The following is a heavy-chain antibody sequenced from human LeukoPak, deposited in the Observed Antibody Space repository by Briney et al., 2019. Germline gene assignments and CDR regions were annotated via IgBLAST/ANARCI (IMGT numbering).Heavy chain of an antibody. CDR1: GYTFTAYY. J-gene: IGHJ4*02. D-gene: IGHD2-21*02. Sequence: ASVKVSCKASGYTFTAYYMHWVRQAPGQGLEWMGWINLNSGGTNYAQNFQGRVTMTRDTSISAAYMELSRLGSDDTAIYYCARVAGGDWYYFDFWGRGTLVTVSS. V-gene: IGHV1-2*02. CDR2: INLNSGGT. CDR3: ARVAGGDWYYFDF.